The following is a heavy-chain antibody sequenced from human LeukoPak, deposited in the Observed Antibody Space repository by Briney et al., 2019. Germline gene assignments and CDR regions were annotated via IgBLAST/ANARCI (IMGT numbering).Heavy chain of an antibody. CDR2: ISSSSSTI. CDR1: GFTFSSYS. J-gene: IGHJ4*02. D-gene: IGHD3-16*01. V-gene: IGHV3-48*02. CDR3: AKDVSDYVWGEYRHFDS. Sequence: GGSLRLSCAASGFTFSSYSMNWVRQAPGKGLEWVSYISSSSSTIKYADSVKGRFTISRDNAKNSLYLQMNSLRDEDTAFYYCAKDVSDYVWGEYRHFDSWGQGTLVTVSS.